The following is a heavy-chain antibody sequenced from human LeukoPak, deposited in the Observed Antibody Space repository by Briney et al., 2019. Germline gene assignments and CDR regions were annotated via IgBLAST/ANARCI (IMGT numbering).Heavy chain of an antibody. V-gene: IGHV4-34*01. J-gene: IGHJ4*02. CDR3: ARGGGRYYDFWSGYSDY. CDR2: INHSGST. D-gene: IGHD3-3*01. CDR1: GGSFSGCY. Sequence: PSETLSLTCAVYGGSFSGCYWSWIRQPPGKGLEWIGEINHSGSTNYNPSLKSRVTISVDTSKNQFSLKLSSVTAADTAVYYCARGGGRYYDFWSGYSDYWGQGTLVTVSS.